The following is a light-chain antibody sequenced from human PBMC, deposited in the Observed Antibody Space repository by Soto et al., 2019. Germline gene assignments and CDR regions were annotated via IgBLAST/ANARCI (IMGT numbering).Light chain of an antibody. CDR2: DVS. V-gene: IGLV2-14*01. CDR3: TSFTSSSTYYV. J-gene: IGLJ1*01. CDR1: SSDVGGYDY. Sequence: QSALTQPASVSGSPGQSITISCIGTSSDVGGYDYVSWYQQHPGKAPKLMIYDVSYRPSGVSDRFSVSKSDNTASLTISGLQAEDEADYYCTSFTSSSTYYVFGTGTKVTVL.